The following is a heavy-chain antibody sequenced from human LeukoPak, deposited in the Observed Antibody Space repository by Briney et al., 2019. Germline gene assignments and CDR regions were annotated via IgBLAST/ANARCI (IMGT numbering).Heavy chain of an antibody. CDR2: IYYSGST. Sequence: PSETLSLTCTVSGGSISSYYWSWIRQPPGKGLEWIGSIYYSGSTYYNPSLKSRVTISVDTSKNQFSLKLSSVTAADTAVYYCARGLRSRFDYWGQGTLVTVSS. V-gene: IGHV4-39*07. CDR1: GGSISSYY. J-gene: IGHJ4*02. D-gene: IGHD4-17*01. CDR3: ARGLRSRFDY.